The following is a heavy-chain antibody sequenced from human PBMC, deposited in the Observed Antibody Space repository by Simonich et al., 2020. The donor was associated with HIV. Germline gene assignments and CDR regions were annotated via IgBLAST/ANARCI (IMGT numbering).Heavy chain of an antibody. Sequence: QVQLVQSGSELKKPGASVKVSCTASGYTFSTYAMNWVRQVPGQGLEWMGRIKTNTGNPTYAKGFTGRFVFSMDTSVSTTYLQISSLKAEDTAVYYCARVAGVRPGTNWFDPWGQGTLVTVSS. V-gene: IGHV7-4-1*02. CDR3: ARVAGVRPGTNWFDP. CDR2: IKTNTGNP. D-gene: IGHD1-7*01. J-gene: IGHJ5*02. CDR1: GYTFSTYA.